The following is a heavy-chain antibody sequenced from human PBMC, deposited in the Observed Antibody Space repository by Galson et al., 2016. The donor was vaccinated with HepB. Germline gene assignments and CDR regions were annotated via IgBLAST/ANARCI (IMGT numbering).Heavy chain of an antibody. Sequence: TLSLTCTVSGVFIGSGDHSWSWIRQPPGGGLEWIGYIYYTGGNFYTPSLKSRVTMSVDTSKNQFSLNLTSVTVADTAVYYCARNVIPAAPFDFWGRGVLVTVSS. CDR1: GVFIGSGDHS. CDR2: IYYTGGN. J-gene: IGHJ4*02. V-gene: IGHV4-30-4*01. CDR3: ARNVIPAAPFDF. D-gene: IGHD2-2*01.